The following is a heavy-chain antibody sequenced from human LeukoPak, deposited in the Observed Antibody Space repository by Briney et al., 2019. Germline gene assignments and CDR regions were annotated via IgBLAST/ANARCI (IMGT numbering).Heavy chain of an antibody. J-gene: IGHJ4*02. CDR2: IGTAGDT. V-gene: IGHV3-13*01. Sequence: GGSLRLSCAASGFTFSSYDMRWVRQATGKGLEWVSAIGTAGDTYYPGSVKGRFTISRENAETSLYLQMNSLRAGDTAVYYCARGGRDVVVPAAMHIDYWGQGTLVTVSS. D-gene: IGHD2-2*01. CDR3: ARGGRDVVVPAAMHIDY. CDR1: GFTFSSYD.